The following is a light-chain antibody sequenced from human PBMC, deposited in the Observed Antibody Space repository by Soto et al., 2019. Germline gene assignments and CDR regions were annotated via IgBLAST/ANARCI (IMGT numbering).Light chain of an antibody. V-gene: IGLV2-14*01. CDR3: SRYTSSSTRV. Sequence: QSALTQPASVSGSPGQSITISCTGTSSDVGGYNYVSWYQQHPGKAPKLMIYDVSNRPSGVSNRFSGSKSGNTASLTISGLQAEDEADYYCSRYTSSSTRVFGTGTKVTVL. J-gene: IGLJ1*01. CDR2: DVS. CDR1: SSDVGGYNY.